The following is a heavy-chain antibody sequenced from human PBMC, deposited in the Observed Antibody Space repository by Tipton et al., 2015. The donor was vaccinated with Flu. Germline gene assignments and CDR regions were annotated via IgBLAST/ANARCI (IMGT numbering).Heavy chain of an antibody. CDR3: ARDHPPSITVLGEITDYFGMDV. V-gene: IGHV3-11*01. CDR1: GFTFSDDY. Sequence: SLRLSCAASGFTFSDDYMSWIHQAPGKGLEWISHISSSGSTINYADSVKGRFTISRDNAKNSLYLQMNSLRAEGTAVYYCARDHPPSITVLGEITDYFGMDVWGQGTTVTVSS. J-gene: IGHJ6*02. D-gene: IGHD3-3*01. CDR2: ISSSGSTI.